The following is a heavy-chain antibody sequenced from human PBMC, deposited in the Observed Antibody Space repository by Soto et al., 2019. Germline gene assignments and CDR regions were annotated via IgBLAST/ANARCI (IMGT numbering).Heavy chain of an antibody. CDR3: ADSYYYYGMDV. CDR2: IYYSGST. V-gene: IGHV4-39*01. Sequence: PSETLSLTCTVSGGSISSSSYYWGWIRQPSGKGLEWIGSIYYSGSTYYNPSLKSRVTISVDTSKNQFSLKLSSVTAADTAVYYCADSYYYYGMDVWGQGTTVTVSS. CDR1: GGSISSSSYY. J-gene: IGHJ6*02.